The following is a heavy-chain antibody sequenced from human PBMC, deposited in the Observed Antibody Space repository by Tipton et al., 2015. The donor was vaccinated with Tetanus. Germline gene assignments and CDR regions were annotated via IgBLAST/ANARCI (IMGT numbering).Heavy chain of an antibody. D-gene: IGHD3-10*01. CDR2: VSGNGGST. CDR1: GFTFGSYP. V-gene: IGHV3-23*01. Sequence: SLRLSCAASGFTFGSYPMAWVRQAPGKGLEWISGVSGNGGSTYYVDSVRGRFTVSRDNSENILYLQMNGLRAEDTAIYYCSKAKSWINLWFGDSWGPGTRVTVSS. CDR3: SKAKSWINLWFGDS. J-gene: IGHJ4*02.